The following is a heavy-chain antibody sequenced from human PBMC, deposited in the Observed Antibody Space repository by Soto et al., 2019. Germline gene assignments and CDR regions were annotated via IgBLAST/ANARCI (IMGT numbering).Heavy chain of an antibody. J-gene: IGHJ6*02. CDR2: ISAYNGNT. V-gene: IGHV1-18*04. Sequence: ASVKVSCKASGYTFTSYGISWVRQAPGQGLEWMGWISAYNGNTNYAQELQGRVTMTTDTSTSTAYMELRSLRSDDTAVYYCARDLVTMVRGVIIKDYYYGMDVWGQGTTVTVSS. D-gene: IGHD3-10*01. CDR3: ARDLVTMVRGVIIKDYYYGMDV. CDR1: GYTFTSYG.